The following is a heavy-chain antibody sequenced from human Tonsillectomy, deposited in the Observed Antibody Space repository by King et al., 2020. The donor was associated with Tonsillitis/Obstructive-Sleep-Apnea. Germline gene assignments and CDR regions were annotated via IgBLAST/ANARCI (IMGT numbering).Heavy chain of an antibody. Sequence: VQLVESGGGVVQPGNSLTISCAASGFSLRTYGMHWVRQAPGKGLEWVAVLWYDGTNKYYAVSVKGRFTVSRDNSKNTLYLQMNSLRAEDTAVYYCARDQLSSDNHADYWGQGTLVTVSS. D-gene: IGHD2-15*01. V-gene: IGHV3-33*01. J-gene: IGHJ4*02. CDR3: ARDQLSSDNHADY. CDR1: GFSLRTYG. CDR2: LWYDGTNK.